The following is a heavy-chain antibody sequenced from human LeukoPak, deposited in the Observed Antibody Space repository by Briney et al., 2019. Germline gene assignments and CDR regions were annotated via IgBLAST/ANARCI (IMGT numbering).Heavy chain of an antibody. CDR3: ARDRTTVTGVHFDY. J-gene: IGHJ4*02. CDR1: GYTFTGYY. V-gene: IGHV1-2*02. CDR2: INPNSGGT. D-gene: IGHD4-17*01. Sequence: ASVKVSCKASGYTFTGYYMHWVRQAPGQGLEWMGWINPNSGGTNYAQKLQGRVTMTTDTSTSTAYMELRSLRSDDTAVYYCARDRTTVTGVHFDYWGQGTLVTVSS.